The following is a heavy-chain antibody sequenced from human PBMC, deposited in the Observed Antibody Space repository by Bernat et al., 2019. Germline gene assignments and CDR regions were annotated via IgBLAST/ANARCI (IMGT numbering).Heavy chain of an antibody. Sequence: EVQLVESGGGVVQPGGSLRLSCAASGFTVSSNYMSWVRQAPGKGLEWVSVIYSGGSTYYADSVKGRFTISRDNSKNTLYLQMNSLRAEDTAVYYCARAPPDCSGGSCYSYNWFGPWGQGTLVTVSS. CDR1: GFTVSSNY. CDR2: IYSGGST. V-gene: IGHV3-66*02. J-gene: IGHJ5*02. CDR3: ARAPPDCSGGSCYSYNWFGP. D-gene: IGHD2-15*01.